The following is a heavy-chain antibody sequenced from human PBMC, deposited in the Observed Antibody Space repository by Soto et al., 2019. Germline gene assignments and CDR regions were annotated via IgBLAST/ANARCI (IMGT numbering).Heavy chain of an antibody. CDR3: ARYVGGTYYFDY. CDR1: GGSISRTNYY. V-gene: IGHV4-39*01. D-gene: IGHD2-15*01. Sequence: QLQLQESGPGLVKPSETLSLTCTVSGGSISRTNYYWGWVRQPPGKGLEWIATIHNSGSTYYSPSLKSRVTISVDTSNNQFSLKLSSVTAADTAVYYCARYVGGTYYFDYWGQGVLVTVSS. J-gene: IGHJ4*02. CDR2: IHNSGST.